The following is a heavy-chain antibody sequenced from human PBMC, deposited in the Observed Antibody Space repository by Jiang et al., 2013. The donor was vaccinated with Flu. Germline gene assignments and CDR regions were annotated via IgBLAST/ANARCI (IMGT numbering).Heavy chain of an antibody. CDR2: IYYSGST. D-gene: IGHD2-21*02. Sequence: LLKPSETLSLTCTVSGGSISSSSYYWGWIRQPPGKGLEWIGSIYYSGSTYYNPSLKSRVTISVDTSKNQFSLKLSSVTAADTAVYYCARRQFDCGGDRCQPPFDYWGQGTLVTVSS. CDR3: ARRQFDCGGDRCQPPFDY. CDR1: GGSISSSSYY. J-gene: IGHJ4*02. V-gene: IGHV4-39*01.